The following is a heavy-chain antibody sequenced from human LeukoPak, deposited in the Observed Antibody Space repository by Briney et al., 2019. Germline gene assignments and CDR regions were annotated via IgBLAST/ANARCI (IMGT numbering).Heavy chain of an antibody. V-gene: IGHV4-30-2*01. D-gene: IGHD2-2*01. CDR3: ARGEGQLLMSLDYYYYMDV. J-gene: IGHJ6*03. Sequence: PSQTLSLTCSVSGGSIYGSGWHWSWLRQPPGKGLEWIGYIYHSGSTYYNPSLKSRVTISVDRSKNQFSLKLSSVTAADTAVYYCARGEGQLLMSLDYYYYMDVWGKGTTVTVSS. CDR2: IYHSGST. CDR1: GGSIYGSGWH.